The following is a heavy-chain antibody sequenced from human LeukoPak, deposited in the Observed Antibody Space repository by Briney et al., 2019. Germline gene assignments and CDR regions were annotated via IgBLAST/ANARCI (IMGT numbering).Heavy chain of an antibody. CDR3: ARGGDDYDYVWGSYRYGGNWFDP. D-gene: IGHD3-16*02. CDR1: GYTFSTYG. CDR2: ISGYNGNT. V-gene: IGHV1-18*01. J-gene: IGHJ5*02. Sequence: GASVKVSCKTSGYTFSTYGINWVRQAPGQGLEWMGWISGYNGNTNYAQKLQGRVTMTTDTSTSTAYMELRSLRSDDTAVYYCARGGDDYDYVWGSYRYGGNWFDPWGQGTLVTVSS.